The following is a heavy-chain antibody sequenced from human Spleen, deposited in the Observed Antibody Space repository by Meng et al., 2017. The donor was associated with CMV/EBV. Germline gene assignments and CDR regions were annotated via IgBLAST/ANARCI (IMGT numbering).Heavy chain of an antibody. J-gene: IGHJ6*02. D-gene: IGHD3-22*01. CDR2: ISSGGGTI. Sequence: GGSLRLSGAASGFTFSAHYMTWIRQAPGKGLEWVSYISSGGGTISYADSVKGRFTISRDNAKNSLYLQMNSLRAEDTAVYYCARDYRPYYYDSSGSPPLYYGMDVWGQGTTVTVSS. CDR1: GFTFSAHY. CDR3: ARDYRPYYYDSSGSPPLYYGMDV. V-gene: IGHV3-11*04.